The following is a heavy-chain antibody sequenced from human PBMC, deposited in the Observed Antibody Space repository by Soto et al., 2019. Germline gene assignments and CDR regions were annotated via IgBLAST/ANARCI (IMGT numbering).Heavy chain of an antibody. CDR1: GGSITDYS. Sequence: PSETLSLTCTVSGGSITDYSWVWIRQPAGKGLEWIGRIFSSGSTNYNPSLKSRVTISVDTSKNQFSLKLSSVTAADTAVYYCASSSSGWKKNLDYWGQGTLVTVSS. D-gene: IGHD6-19*01. V-gene: IGHV4-4*07. CDR3: ASSSSGWKKNLDY. J-gene: IGHJ4*02. CDR2: IFSSGST.